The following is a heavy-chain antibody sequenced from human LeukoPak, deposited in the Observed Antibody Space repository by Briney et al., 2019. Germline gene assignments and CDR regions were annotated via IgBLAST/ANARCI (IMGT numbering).Heavy chain of an antibody. CDR2: INSGGGT. D-gene: IGHD3-10*01. V-gene: IGHV3-53*01. CDR3: ARVRTYGFDY. J-gene: IGHJ4*02. CDR1: GLTVSNNY. Sequence: GGSLRLSCAASGLTVSNNYMSWVRQAPGKGLEWVSIINSGGGTSYADSVKGRFINSRDNPKNTLNLQMNSLRAEDTAVYYCARVRTYGFDYWGQGTLVTVSS.